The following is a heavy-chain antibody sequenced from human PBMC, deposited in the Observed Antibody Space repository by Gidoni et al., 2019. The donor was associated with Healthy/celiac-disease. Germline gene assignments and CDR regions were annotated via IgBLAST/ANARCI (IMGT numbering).Heavy chain of an antibody. CDR2: INHSGST. V-gene: IGHV4-34*01. J-gene: IGHJ4*02. D-gene: IGHD6-6*01. CDR3: ARPKSIAARPGGSGSYYNY. Sequence: QVQLQQWGVGLLKPSETLSLTCAVYGGSFSGYYWSWIRQPPGKGLEWIGEINHSGSTNYNPSLKSRVTISVDTSKNQFSLKLSSVTAADTAVYYCARPKSIAARPGGSGSYYNYWGQGTLVTVSS. CDR1: GGSFSGYY.